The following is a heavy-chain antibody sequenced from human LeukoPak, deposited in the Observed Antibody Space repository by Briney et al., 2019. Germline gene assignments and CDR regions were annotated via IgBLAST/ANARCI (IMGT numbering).Heavy chain of an antibody. D-gene: IGHD3-22*01. Sequence: SETLSLTCTVSGGSISSGGYYWSWIRQHPGKGLEWIGYIYYSGSTYYNPSLKSRVTISVDTSKNQFSLKLSSVTAADTAVYYCARYYYDLKYYFDYWGQGTLVTVSS. J-gene: IGHJ4*02. CDR2: IYYSGST. CDR1: GGSISSGGYY. V-gene: IGHV4-31*03. CDR3: ARYYYDLKYYFDY.